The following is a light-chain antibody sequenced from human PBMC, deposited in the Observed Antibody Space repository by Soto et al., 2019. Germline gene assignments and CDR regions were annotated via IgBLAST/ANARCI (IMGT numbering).Light chain of an antibody. V-gene: IGLV1-44*01. CDR2: NND. J-gene: IGLJ3*02. CDR3: AGWDCRLNCWV. CDR1: TSNIGSNT. Sequence: QSVLTQAPSASGTPGQRVTISCSGSTSNIGSNTVSWYQQVPGTAPKVLIYNNDQRHSGVPDRLSGSKAGTSASLAIGGPQSEDEADYYCAGWDCRLNCWVFGGGTKLTVL.